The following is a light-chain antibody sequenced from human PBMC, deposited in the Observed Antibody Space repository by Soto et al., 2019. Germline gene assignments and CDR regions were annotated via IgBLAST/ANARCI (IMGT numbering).Light chain of an antibody. J-gene: IGKJ2*01. CDR2: KAS. CDR1: QSISSW. V-gene: IGKV1-5*03. Sequence: DIQMTQSPSTLSASVGDRVTITCRASQSISSWLAWYQQKPGKAPKLLIYKASSLESGVPSRFSVSVSGTEFTLTISSLQPDEFATYYCQQYNSYSRTFGQGTKLEIK. CDR3: QQYNSYSRT.